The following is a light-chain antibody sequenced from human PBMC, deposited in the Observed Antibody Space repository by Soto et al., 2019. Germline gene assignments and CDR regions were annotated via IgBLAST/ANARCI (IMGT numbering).Light chain of an antibody. J-gene: IGKJ1*01. Sequence: DNQMNPSPSPLSASVGDRGILPSRASQDINDWLAWYQQKPGNAPKFLIYDASTLESGVPSRFSGSGSGTEFTLTISSLQPDDFATYYCQQYHSRRTFGQGTKVDIK. CDR1: QDINDW. V-gene: IGKV1-5*01. CDR3: QQYHSRRT. CDR2: DAS.